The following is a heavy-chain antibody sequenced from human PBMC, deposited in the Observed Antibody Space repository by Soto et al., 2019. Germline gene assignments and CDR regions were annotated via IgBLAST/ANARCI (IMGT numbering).Heavy chain of an antibody. V-gene: IGHV4-39*01. Sequence: KPSETLSLTCTVSGGSISSSSYYWGWIRQPPGKGLEWIGSIYYSGSTYYNPSLKSRVTISVDTSKNQFSLKLSSVTAADTAVYYCARQGGVAAAGYYYYGMDVWGQGTTVTVSS. D-gene: IGHD6-13*01. CDR1: GGSISSSSYY. CDR3: ARQGGVAAAGYYYYGMDV. J-gene: IGHJ6*02. CDR2: IYYSGST.